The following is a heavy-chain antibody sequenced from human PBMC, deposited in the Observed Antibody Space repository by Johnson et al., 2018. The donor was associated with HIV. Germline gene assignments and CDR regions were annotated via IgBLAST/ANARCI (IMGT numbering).Heavy chain of an antibody. J-gene: IGHJ3*01. D-gene: IGHD3-10*01. V-gene: IGHV3-9*01. CDR3: AKDHNYGSYLLAFDV. Sequence: QLVEYGGGLVQPGRSLRLSCAASGFTFDHYAMHWVRQGPGKGLEWVAGIGWDGFTIGYVDSVKGRFTISRDDATNSLYLQMHSLRTEDTALYYCAKDHNYGSYLLAFDVWGQGTMVTVSS. CDR1: GFTFDHYA. CDR2: IGWDGFTI.